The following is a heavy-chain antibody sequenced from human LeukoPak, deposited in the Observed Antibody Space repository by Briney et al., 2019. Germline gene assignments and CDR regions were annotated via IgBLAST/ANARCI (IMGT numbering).Heavy chain of an antibody. Sequence: GGSLRLSCAASGFTFSSYEMNWGRQAPGKGLEWGSYISSSGSTIYYADSVKGRFTISRDNAKNSLYLQMNSLIAEDTAVYYCAELGITMIGGVWGKGTTVTISS. CDR2: ISSSGSTI. CDR1: GFTFSSYE. J-gene: IGHJ6*04. V-gene: IGHV3-48*03. D-gene: IGHD3-10*02. CDR3: AELGITMIGGV.